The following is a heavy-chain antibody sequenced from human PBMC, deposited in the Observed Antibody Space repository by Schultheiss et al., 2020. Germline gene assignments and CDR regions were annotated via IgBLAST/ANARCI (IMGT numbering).Heavy chain of an antibody. D-gene: IGHD1-26*01. V-gene: IGHV3-21*01. CDR1: GFTFSSYA. Sequence: GGSLRLSCAASGFTFSSYAMSWVRQAPGKGLEWVSAISSSSSYIYYADSVKGRFTISRDNAKNSLYLQMNSLRAEDTAVYYCARSGVGATLEYWGQGTLVTVSS. J-gene: IGHJ4*02. CDR3: ARSGVGATLEY. CDR2: ISSSSSYI.